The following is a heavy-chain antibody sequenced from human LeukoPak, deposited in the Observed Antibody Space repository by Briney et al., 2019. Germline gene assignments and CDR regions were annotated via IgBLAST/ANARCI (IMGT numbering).Heavy chain of an antibody. Sequence: ASVKVSCKASGYTFTSYDINWVRQATGQGLEWMGWMNPNSGNTGYAQKFQGRVTMTRNTSISTAYMELSSLRSEDTAVYYCARGPIPRGYSGYDDYYYYYMDVWGKGTTVTISS. CDR1: GYTFTSYD. J-gene: IGHJ6*03. D-gene: IGHD5-12*01. CDR2: MNPNSGNT. V-gene: IGHV1-8*01. CDR3: ARGPIPRGYSGYDDYYYYYMDV.